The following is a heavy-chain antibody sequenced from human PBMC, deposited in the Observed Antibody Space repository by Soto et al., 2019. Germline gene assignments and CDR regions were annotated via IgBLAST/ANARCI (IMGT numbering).Heavy chain of an antibody. J-gene: IGHJ6*02. D-gene: IGHD3-3*01. V-gene: IGHV1-69*06. Sequence: SVKVSCRASGGTLSSYAISWVRPAPGKGLAWMGGIIPIFGTANYAQKFQGRVTITADKSTSTAYMELSSLRSEDTAVDYCARGGGEWLLDYYYYGMDVWGQGTTVTVSS. CDR2: IIPIFGTA. CDR1: GGTLSSYA. CDR3: ARGGGEWLLDYYYYGMDV.